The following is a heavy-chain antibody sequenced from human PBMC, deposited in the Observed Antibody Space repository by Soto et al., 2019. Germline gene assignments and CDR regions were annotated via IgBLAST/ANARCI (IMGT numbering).Heavy chain of an antibody. CDR1: GFTFDDYA. CDR2: ISWNSGSI. V-gene: IGHV3-9*01. J-gene: IGHJ6*02. D-gene: IGHD4-17*01. CDR3: AKDIGDYGSYYYGMDV. Sequence: GGSLRLSCAASGFTFDDYAMHWVRQAPGKGLEWVSGISWNSGSIGYADSVKGRFTISRDNAKNSLYLQMNSLRAEDTALYYCAKDIGDYGSYYYGMDVWGQGTTVTVSS.